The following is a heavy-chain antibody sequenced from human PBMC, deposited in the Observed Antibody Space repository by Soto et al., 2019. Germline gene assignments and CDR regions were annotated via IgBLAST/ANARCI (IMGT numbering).Heavy chain of an antibody. V-gene: IGHV3-74*02. CDR3: ARGGPGSYGDYYGMDV. D-gene: IGHD3-10*01. Sequence: EVQLAESGGGLLQPGGSLRLSCAASGFTFSSYWMHWVRQAPGKGLVWVSRINTDGSRRDFADSVKGRFTISRDNAKNTLCLQMNSLRAEDTAVYYCARGGPGSYGDYYGMDVWGQGTTVTVSS. J-gene: IGHJ6*02. CDR2: INTDGSRR. CDR1: GFTFSSYW.